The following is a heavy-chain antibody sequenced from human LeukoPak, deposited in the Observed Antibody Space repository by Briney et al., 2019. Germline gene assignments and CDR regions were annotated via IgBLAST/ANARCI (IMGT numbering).Heavy chain of an antibody. CDR3: ARVLFTEEDAFDI. V-gene: IGHV4-59*10. Sequence: SETLSLTCAVYGGSFSGYYWSWIRQPAGKGLEWIGRIYSSASANYNPSLKSRVTMSLDTSKNQFSLNLTSVTAADTAVDYCARVLFTEEDAFDIWGQGTMVTVSS. CDR2: IYSSASA. J-gene: IGHJ3*02. CDR1: GGSFSGYY.